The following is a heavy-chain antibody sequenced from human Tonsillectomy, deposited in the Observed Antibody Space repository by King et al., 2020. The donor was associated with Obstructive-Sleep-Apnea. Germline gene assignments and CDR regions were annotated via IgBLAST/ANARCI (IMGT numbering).Heavy chain of an antibody. Sequence: VQLVESGGGVVQPGRSLRLSCAASGFTFSGYTMHWVRQAPGKGLEWVAVISYDGSNKYYADSVKGRFTISRDNSKNTLYLQMNSLRVEDTAVYYCAREAPNYDILTGYYRDAVDIWGQGTMVAVSS. D-gene: IGHD3-9*01. CDR2: ISYDGSNK. J-gene: IGHJ3*02. CDR1: GFTFSGYT. CDR3: AREAPNYDILTGYYRDAVDI. V-gene: IGHV3-30*04.